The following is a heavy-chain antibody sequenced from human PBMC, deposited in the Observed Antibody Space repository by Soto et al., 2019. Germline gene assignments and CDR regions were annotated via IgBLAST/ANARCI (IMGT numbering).Heavy chain of an antibody. J-gene: IGHJ6*02. CDR2: ILPIFGTA. V-gene: IGHV1-69*12. CDR1: GGTFSSYA. Sequence: QVQLVQSGAEVKKPGSSVKVSCKASGGTFSSYAISWVRQAPGQGLEWMGGILPIFGTANYAQKFQGRVTITADESTSTPYMELSSLRSEDTAVYYCASPTKPLYYYYGMDVWGQGTTVTVSS. CDR3: ASPTKPLYYYYGMDV. D-gene: IGHD1-1*01.